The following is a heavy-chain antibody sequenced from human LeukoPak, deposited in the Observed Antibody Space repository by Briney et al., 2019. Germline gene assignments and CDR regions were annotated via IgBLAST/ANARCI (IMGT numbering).Heavy chain of an antibody. Sequence: SETLSLTCAVYGGSFSGYYWSWIRQPPGKGLEWIGEINHSGSTNYNPSLKSRVTISVDTSKNTFSLKLSSVTAADQAVYYCARDKNYYGSGSYPAYFDYWGQGTLVTVSS. CDR1: GGSFSGYY. J-gene: IGHJ4*02. CDR2: INHSGST. V-gene: IGHV4-34*01. CDR3: ARDKNYYGSGSYPAYFDY. D-gene: IGHD3-10*01.